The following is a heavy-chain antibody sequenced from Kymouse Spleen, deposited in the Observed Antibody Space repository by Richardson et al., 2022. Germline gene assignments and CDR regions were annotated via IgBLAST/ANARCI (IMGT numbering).Heavy chain of an antibody. J-gene: IGHJ4*02. Sequence: QLQLQESGPGLVKPSETLSLTCTVSGGSISSSSYYWGWIRQPPGKGLEWIGSIYYSGSTYYNPSLKSRVTISVDTSKNQFSLKLSSVTAADTAVYYCARQELLWFGELDYWGQGTLVTVSS. D-gene: IGHD3-10*01. CDR2: IYYSGST. CDR3: ARQELLWFGELDY. CDR1: GGSISSSSYY. V-gene: IGHV4-39*01.